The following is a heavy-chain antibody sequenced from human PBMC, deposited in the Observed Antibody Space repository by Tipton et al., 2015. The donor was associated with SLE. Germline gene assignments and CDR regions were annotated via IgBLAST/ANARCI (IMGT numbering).Heavy chain of an antibody. J-gene: IGHJ3*01. V-gene: IGHV3-23*01. CDR2: ISDSGGNT. CDR1: GFNFMSYV. CDR3: AKQFVDV. Sequence: GSLRLSCEASGFNFMSYVMTWVRQAPGRGLEYVSAISDSGGNTYYADSVKGRFTISRDNSKSTLYLQMSSLRAEDTAVYYCAKQFVDVWGQGTMVIVSS. D-gene: IGHD5-24*01.